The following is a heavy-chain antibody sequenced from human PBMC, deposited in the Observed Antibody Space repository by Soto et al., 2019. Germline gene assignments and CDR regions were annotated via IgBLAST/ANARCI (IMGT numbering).Heavy chain of an antibody. D-gene: IGHD3-3*01. Sequence: GESLKISCKASDYSFTNYWIAWVRQMPGQGLELMGIIYPGDSDTRYSPSFQGQVTISADKSISTAYLQWSSLKASDTAIYYCARAGVVDRTFDYWGQGTLVTVSS. J-gene: IGHJ4*02. V-gene: IGHV5-51*01. CDR1: DYSFTNYW. CDR2: IYPGDSDT. CDR3: ARAGVVDRTFDY.